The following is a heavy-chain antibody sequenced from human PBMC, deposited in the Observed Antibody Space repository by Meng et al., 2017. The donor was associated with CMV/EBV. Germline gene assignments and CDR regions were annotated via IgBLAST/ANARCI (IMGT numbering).Heavy chain of an antibody. D-gene: IGHD1-1*01. CDR1: GYMFSDHY. J-gene: IGHJ4*02. Sequence: VQLVQPGAEVTSPAASVKVSGQTSGYMFSDHYMHWVRQAPGQGLEWMGWIYPNSGGTHYAQKFQDRVTMTRDTSISTVYMELSRLTSDDTAVYYCVRDHNWGPDYWGQGTLVTVSS. V-gene: IGHV1-2*02. CDR2: IYPNSGGT. CDR3: VRDHNWGPDY.